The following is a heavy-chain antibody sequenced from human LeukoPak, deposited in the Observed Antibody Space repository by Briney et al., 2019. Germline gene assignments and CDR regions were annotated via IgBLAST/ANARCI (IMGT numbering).Heavy chain of an antibody. Sequence: PGESLKISCQGSGYSFTSYWIAWVRQMPGKGLEWMGIIYPGDSNTRYSPSFQGQVTISADKSISTAYLQWSSLKASDTAIYYCARLLGGIQLWFMDYWGQGTLVTVSS. CDR2: IYPGDSNT. CDR1: GYSFTSYW. D-gene: IGHD5-18*01. J-gene: IGHJ4*02. V-gene: IGHV5-51*01. CDR3: ARLLGGIQLWFMDY.